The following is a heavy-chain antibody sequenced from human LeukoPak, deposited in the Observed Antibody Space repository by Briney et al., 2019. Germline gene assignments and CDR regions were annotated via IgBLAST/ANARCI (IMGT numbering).Heavy chain of an antibody. V-gene: IGHV4-34*01. Sequence: SETLSLTCAVYGGSFSGYYWSWIRQPPGKGLEWIGYIYHSGSTYYNPSLKSRVTISVDRSKNQFSLKLSSVTAADTAVYYCARGGGYYDSSGYYPFDYWGQGTLVTVSS. CDR3: ARGGGYYDSSGYYPFDY. D-gene: IGHD3-22*01. CDR2: IYHSGST. CDR1: GGSFSGYY. J-gene: IGHJ4*02.